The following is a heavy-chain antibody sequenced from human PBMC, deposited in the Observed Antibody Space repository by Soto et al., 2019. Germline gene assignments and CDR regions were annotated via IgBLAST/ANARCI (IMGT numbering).Heavy chain of an antibody. CDR3: AREEQLVRRWFDP. V-gene: IGHV1-46*03. Sequence: ASVKVSCKASGYTFTSYYMHWVRQAPGQGLEWMGIINPSGGSTSYAQKFQGRITMTRDTSTSTVYMELSSLRSEDTAVYYCAREEQLVRRWFDPWGQGTLVTVS. J-gene: IGHJ5*02. D-gene: IGHD6-13*01. CDR1: GYTFTSYY. CDR2: INPSGGST.